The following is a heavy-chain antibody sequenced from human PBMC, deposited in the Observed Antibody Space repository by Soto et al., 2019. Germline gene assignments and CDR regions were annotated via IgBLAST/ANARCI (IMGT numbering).Heavy chain of an antibody. Sequence: PGGSLRLSCEASGFIIRYYWMHWVRQAPGEGLGWVSCINGDASSTTYADSVKGRFTISRDDAKNTVYLQMTSLRAEDTAVYFCARDRSYAMEVWGQGTRVTGSS. V-gene: IGHV3-74*01. CDR2: INGDASST. CDR3: ARDRSYAMEV. J-gene: IGHJ6*02. CDR1: GFIIRYYW.